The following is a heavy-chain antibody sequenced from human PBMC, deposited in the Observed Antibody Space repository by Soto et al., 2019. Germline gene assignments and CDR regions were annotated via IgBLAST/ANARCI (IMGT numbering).Heavy chain of an antibody. CDR1: GGSISSGGYY. CDR3: ARGRITIFGVDPVDV. CDR2: IYYSGST. V-gene: IGHV4-31*03. D-gene: IGHD3-3*01. J-gene: IGHJ6*02. Sequence: SETLSLTCTVSGGSISSGGYYWSWIRQHPGKGLEWIGYIYYSGSTYYNPSLKSRVTISVDTSKNQFSLKLSSVTAADTAVYYCARGRITIFGVDPVDVWGQGTTVTVSS.